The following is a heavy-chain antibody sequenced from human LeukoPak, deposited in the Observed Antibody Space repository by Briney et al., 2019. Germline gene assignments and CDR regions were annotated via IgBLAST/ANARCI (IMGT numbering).Heavy chain of an antibody. CDR2: TSYSGST. Sequence: SETLSLTCTVSGGSISSYYWSWIRQPPGKGLEWMGYTSYSGSTNYNPSLKSRVTISVDASKNQFSLKVSSVTAADTAVYYCARLDSRSRKVWGQGTTVTVSS. CDR3: ARLDSRSRKV. V-gene: IGHV4-59*08. CDR1: GGSISSYY. J-gene: IGHJ6*02. D-gene: IGHD3-22*01.